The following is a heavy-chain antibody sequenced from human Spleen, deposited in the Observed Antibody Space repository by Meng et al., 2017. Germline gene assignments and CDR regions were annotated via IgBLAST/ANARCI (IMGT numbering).Heavy chain of an antibody. V-gene: IGHV1-2*06. D-gene: IGHD6-13*01. CDR1: GYTFPDYW. CDR3: ARDEDISAAGKLFGDY. J-gene: IGHJ4*02. CDR2: IDPKSGGT. Sequence: GQLVRFGAEVKEPGSSVKVSCKASGYTFPDYWLHWVRRAPGQGLEWMGRIDPKSGGTHYAQRFQGRVTMTGDTSISTAYMELSGLRSDDTAMYYCARDEDISAAGKLFGDYWGQGTLVTVSS.